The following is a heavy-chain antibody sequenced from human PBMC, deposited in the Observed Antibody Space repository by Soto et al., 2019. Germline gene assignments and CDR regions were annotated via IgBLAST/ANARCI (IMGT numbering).Heavy chain of an antibody. Sequence: GGSRRLSCSASGFTFSSYAMHWVRQAPGKGLEYVSAISSNGGSTYYADSVKGRFTISRDNSKNTLYLQVSSLRAEDTAVYYCVNASYSSSRKYYFDYWGQGTLVTVSS. CDR1: GFTFSSYA. J-gene: IGHJ4*02. CDR2: ISSNGGST. D-gene: IGHD6-6*01. CDR3: VNASYSSSRKYYFDY. V-gene: IGHV3-64D*06.